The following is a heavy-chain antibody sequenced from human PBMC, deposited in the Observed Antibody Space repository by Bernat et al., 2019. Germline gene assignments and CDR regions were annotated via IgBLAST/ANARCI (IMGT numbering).Heavy chain of an antibody. J-gene: IGHJ5*02. V-gene: IGHV4-30-2*01. Sequence: QLQLQESGSGLVKPSQTLSLTCAVSGGSISSGGYSWSWIRQPPGKGLEWIGYIYHSGSTYYNPSLKSRVTISVDRSKNQFSLKLSSVTAADTAVYYCARGDCGGDCYPNWCDPWGQGTLVTVSS. CDR3: ARGDCGGDCYPNWCDP. CDR2: IYHSGST. D-gene: IGHD2-21*02. CDR1: GGSISSGGYS.